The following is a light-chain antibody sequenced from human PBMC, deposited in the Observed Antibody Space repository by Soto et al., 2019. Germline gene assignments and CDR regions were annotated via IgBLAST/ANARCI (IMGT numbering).Light chain of an antibody. Sequence: QPVLTQSSSASASLGSSVKLTCTLSSGHSSYIIAWHQQQPGKAPRYLMKLEGSGSYNKGSGVPDRFSGSSSGADRYLTISSLQFEDEADYYCETWGSSTHTVFGGGTKLTVL. CDR3: ETWGSSTHTV. CDR2: LEGSGSY. CDR1: SGHSSYI. V-gene: IGLV4-60*02. J-gene: IGLJ3*02.